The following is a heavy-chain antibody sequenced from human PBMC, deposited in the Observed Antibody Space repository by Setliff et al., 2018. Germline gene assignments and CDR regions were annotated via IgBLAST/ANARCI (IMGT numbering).Heavy chain of an antibody. CDR3: SRLVRFCTRTRCQRLSGDDY. J-gene: IGHJ4*02. Sequence: GASVKVSCKASGYTFTDYGVTWVRQAPGQGLEWVGWISPYTGNAYYAPKFQGRVSLTTDTSTTTAYMDLRSLRPDDTAIYSCSRLVRFCTRTRCQRLSGDDYWGQGTLVTVSS. V-gene: IGHV1-18*01. CDR2: ISPYTGNA. CDR1: GYTFTDYG. D-gene: IGHD2-2*01.